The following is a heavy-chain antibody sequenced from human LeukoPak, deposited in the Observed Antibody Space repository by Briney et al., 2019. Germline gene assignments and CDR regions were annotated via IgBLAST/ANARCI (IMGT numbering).Heavy chain of an antibody. CDR2: ISGSGGRT. CDR3: PKGGYSGSWYVIIDY. J-gene: IGHJ4*02. D-gene: IGHD6-13*01. CDR1: AFSFSNYA. V-gene: IGHV3-23*01. Sequence: GGSLRLSCAASAFSFSNYAMTWVRQAPGKGLEWVSGISGSGGRTYYADSVKGRFTISRDNSKNTLYLQMNSLRAEATAVCHCPKGGYSGSWYVIIDYWGQGTLVTVSS.